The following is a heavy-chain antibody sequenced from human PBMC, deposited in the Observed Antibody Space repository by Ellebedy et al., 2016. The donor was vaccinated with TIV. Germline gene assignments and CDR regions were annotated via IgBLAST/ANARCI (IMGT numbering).Heavy chain of an antibody. Sequence: PGGSLRLSCTTSGFTFGAYSMSWFRQAPGKGLEWVGLIRNEVEGGTTEYAASMKGRLTISRDDSKSIAYLHMNSLKTEDTAVYYCRRDSRGWSRDYWGQGSLVTVSS. J-gene: IGHJ4*02. V-gene: IGHV3-49*03. CDR1: GFTFGAYS. D-gene: IGHD6-19*01. CDR2: IRNEVEGGTT. CDR3: RRDSRGWSRDY.